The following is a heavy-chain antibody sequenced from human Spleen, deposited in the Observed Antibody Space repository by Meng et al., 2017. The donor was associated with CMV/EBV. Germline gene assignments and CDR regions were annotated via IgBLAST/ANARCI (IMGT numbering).Heavy chain of an antibody. CDR2: INHSGDT. J-gene: IGHJ6*02. Sequence: SETLSLTCAVYGGSLSGYFWSWIRQPPGKGLEWIGDINHSGDTNYNPSLKSRVTISRDTSKNQFSLKLTSVTAADTAVYFCAREDCKSTSCPTLYYYYGMDVWGQGTTVTVSS. V-gene: IGHV4-34*01. D-gene: IGHD2-2*01. CDR1: GGSLSGYF. CDR3: AREDCKSTSCPTLYYYYGMDV.